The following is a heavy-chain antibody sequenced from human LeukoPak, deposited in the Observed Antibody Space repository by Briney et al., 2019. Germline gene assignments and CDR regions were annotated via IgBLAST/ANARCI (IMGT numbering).Heavy chain of an antibody. CDR3: ARCGGDCYSFGMDV. CDR1: GFTFSSYS. J-gene: IGHJ6*02. D-gene: IGHD2-21*01. Sequence: GGSLRLSCAGSGFTFSSYSMNWVRQAPGKGLEWVSYISSSSYTIDYADSVKGRFTISRDNAENTLYLQMNSLRAEDTAVYYCARCGGDCYSFGMDVWGQGTTVTVSS. V-gene: IGHV3-48*04. CDR2: ISSSSYTI.